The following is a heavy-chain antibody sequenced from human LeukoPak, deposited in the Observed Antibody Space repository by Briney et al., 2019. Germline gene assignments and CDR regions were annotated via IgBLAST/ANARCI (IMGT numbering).Heavy chain of an antibody. J-gene: IGHJ3*01. D-gene: IGHD3-22*01. Sequence: GASVKVSCKASGYTFTGYYMHWVRQAPGQGLEWMGWLNPDSGGTNYAQKFQGRVTMTRDTSISTAYMELSRLRSDDSAVYYCARVGHYDSSVYADDVFDFWGQGTMVTVSS. CDR3: ARVGHYDSSVYADDVFDF. CDR2: LNPDSGGT. V-gene: IGHV1-2*02. CDR1: GYTFTGYY.